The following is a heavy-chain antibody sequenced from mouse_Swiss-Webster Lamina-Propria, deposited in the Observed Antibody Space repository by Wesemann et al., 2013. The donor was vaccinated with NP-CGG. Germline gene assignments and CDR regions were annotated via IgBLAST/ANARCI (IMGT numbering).Heavy chain of an antibody. Sequence: EVQLVESGGDLVKPGGSLKLSCAASGFTFSDYYMYWVRQTPEKRLEWVATISDGGSYTYYPDSVKGRFTISRDNAKNNLYLQMSSLKSEDTAMYYCARDRAYYGNYIDYWGQGTTLTVSS. CDR2: ISDGGSYT. V-gene: IGHV5-4*02. J-gene: IGHJ2*01. CDR3: ARDRAYYGNYIDY. D-gene: IGHD2-10*01. CDR1: GFTFSDYY.